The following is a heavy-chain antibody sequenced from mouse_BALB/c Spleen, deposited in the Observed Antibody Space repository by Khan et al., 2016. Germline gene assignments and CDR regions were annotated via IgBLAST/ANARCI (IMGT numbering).Heavy chain of an antibody. CDR3: ASEDYGNRGDSVDY. V-gene: IGHV5-6-5*01. J-gene: IGHJ2*01. CDR1: GFTFSSYA. D-gene: IGHD2-1*01. CDR2: ISSGGST. Sequence: EVELVESGGGLVKPGGSLKLSCAATGFTFSSYAMSWVRQPPAKRLVWVASISSGGSTYYPDSVKGRFTTSRDNARNILNLQMSSLRSADTAMYYWASEDYGNRGDSVDYWGQGTTLTVSS.